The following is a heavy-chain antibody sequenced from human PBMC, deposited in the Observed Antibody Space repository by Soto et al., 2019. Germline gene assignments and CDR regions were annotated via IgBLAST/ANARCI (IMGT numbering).Heavy chain of an antibody. J-gene: IGHJ3*02. V-gene: IGHV1-2*02. D-gene: IGHD6-19*01. Sequence: GASVRVSCKASGYAFTGYYMHWVRQAPGQGLEWMGWINPNSGGTNYAQKFQGRVTMTRDTSISTAYMELSRLRSDDTAVYYCARDHLKWYSSGPLAFHISGQATMVTV. CDR3: ARDHLKWYSSGPLAFHI. CDR1: GYAFTGYY. CDR2: INPNSGGT.